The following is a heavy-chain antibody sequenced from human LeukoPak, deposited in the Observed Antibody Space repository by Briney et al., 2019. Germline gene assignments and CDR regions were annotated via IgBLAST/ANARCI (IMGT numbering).Heavy chain of an antibody. V-gene: IGHV4-34*01. CDR2: INHSGST. Sequence: PSETLSLTCAVYSGSFSGYYWSWIRQPPGKGLEWIGEINHSGSTNYNPSLKSRVTISVDTSKNQFSLKLSSVTAADTAVYYCARGSDFDLWGRGTLVTVSS. J-gene: IGHJ2*01. CDR3: ARGSDFDL. CDR1: SGSFSGYY.